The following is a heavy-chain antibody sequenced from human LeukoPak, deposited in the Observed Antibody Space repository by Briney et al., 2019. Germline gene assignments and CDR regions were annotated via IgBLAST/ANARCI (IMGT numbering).Heavy chain of an antibody. Sequence: SQTLSLTCTVSGGSISSGGYSWSWIRQPPGKGPEWIGYIYHSGSTYYNPSLKSRVTITVDRSKNQFSLKLSSVTAADTAVYYCARDPAKYYGSGSYFFFVEDYWGQGTLVTVSS. CDR3: ARDPAKYYGSGSYFFFVEDY. V-gene: IGHV4-30-2*01. CDR2: IYHSGST. J-gene: IGHJ4*02. D-gene: IGHD3-10*01. CDR1: GGSISSGGYS.